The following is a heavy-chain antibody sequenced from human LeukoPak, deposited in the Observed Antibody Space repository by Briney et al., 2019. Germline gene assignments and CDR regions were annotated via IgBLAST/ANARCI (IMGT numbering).Heavy chain of an antibody. CDR3: ARDRPSYDILTGREKAYFDY. CDR2: IWYDGSNK. Sequence: GGSLRLSCAASGFTFSSYGMHWVRQAPGKGLEWVAVIWYDGSNKYYADSVKGRFTISRDNSKNTLYLQMNSLRAEDTAVYYCARDRPSYDILTGREKAYFDYWGQGTLVTVSS. CDR1: GFTFSSYG. V-gene: IGHV3-33*01. J-gene: IGHJ4*02. D-gene: IGHD3-9*01.